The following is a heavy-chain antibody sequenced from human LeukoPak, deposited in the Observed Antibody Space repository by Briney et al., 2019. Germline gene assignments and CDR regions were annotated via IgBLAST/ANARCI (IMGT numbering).Heavy chain of an antibody. Sequence: GGSLRLSCAASGSTFSRYAMSWVRQAPGKGLEWLSAISESDGSTYYADSVKGRFTISRDNSKNTLYLQMNSMGADDTAVYFCAKDISQGHTFGSIEEDYWGQGTLGTVSS. CDR1: GSTFSRYA. J-gene: IGHJ4*02. CDR2: ISESDGST. D-gene: IGHD3-16*01. CDR3: AKDISQGHTFGSIEEDY. V-gene: IGHV3-23*01.